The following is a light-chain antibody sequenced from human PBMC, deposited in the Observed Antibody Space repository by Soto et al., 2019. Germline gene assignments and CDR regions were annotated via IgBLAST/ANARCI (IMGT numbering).Light chain of an antibody. CDR1: NMGSKS. CDR2: NDR. J-gene: IGLJ1*01. V-gene: IGLV3-21*02. Sequence: SYDLTQPPSVSVAPGQTARITCGADNMGSKSVHWYQQKPGQAAVLVVYNDRGRPSGIPDRFYGSNSGSRATLTISRVEAGDEADYYCQLWVSSSHHFYAFGTGTKVTVL. CDR3: QLWVSSSHHFYA.